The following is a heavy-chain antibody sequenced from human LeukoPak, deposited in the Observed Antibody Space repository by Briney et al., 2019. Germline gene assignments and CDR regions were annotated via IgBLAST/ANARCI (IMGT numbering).Heavy chain of an antibody. CDR2: IYYSGST. Sequence: SETLSLTCTVSGGSISSSSYYWSWIRQPPGKGLEWIGSIYYSGSTYYNPSLKSRVTISVDTSKNQFSLKLSSVTAADTAVYYCARLRGNYVGYYYYYMDVWGKGTTVTVSS. V-gene: IGHV4-39*01. CDR1: GGSISSSSYY. CDR3: ARLRGNYVGYYYYYMDV. D-gene: IGHD4-11*01. J-gene: IGHJ6*03.